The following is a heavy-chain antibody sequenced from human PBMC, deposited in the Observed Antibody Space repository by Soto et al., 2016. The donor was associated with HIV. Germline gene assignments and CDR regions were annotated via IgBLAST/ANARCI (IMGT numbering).Heavy chain of an antibody. CDR2: ISAYNGNT. J-gene: IGHJ5*02. V-gene: IGHV1-18*01. CDR3: ARDEGKNGYFWFDP. Sequence: QVQVVQSGAEVKKPGSSVKVSCKASGGTFTSYAISWVRQAPGQGLEWMGWISAYNGNTNYAQKLQGRVTMTTDTSTSTAYMELRSLRSDDTAVYYCARDEGKNGYFWFDPWGQGTLVTVSS. D-gene: IGHD3-22*01. CDR1: GGTFTSYA.